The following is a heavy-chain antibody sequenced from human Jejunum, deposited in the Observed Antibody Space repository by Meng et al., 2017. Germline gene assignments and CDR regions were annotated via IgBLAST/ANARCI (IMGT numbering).Heavy chain of an antibody. V-gene: IGHV4-4*02. Sequence: QLQLQESGPGLVKPSGTLSLTCTVSGDSITTNTYWSWVRQSAEKGLEWIGQIDHRGSPYYNPSLKSRVTMSVDKSKSQVSLQLTSVTAADTAVYYCAKHGGYYQHYWGQGTLVTVSS. J-gene: IGHJ4*02. CDR2: IDHRGSP. D-gene: IGHD3-22*01. CDR3: AKHGGYYQHY. CDR1: GDSITTNTY.